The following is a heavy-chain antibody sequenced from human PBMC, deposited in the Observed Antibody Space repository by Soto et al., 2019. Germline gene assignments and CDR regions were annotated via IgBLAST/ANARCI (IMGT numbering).Heavy chain of an antibody. V-gene: IGHV1-18*01. Sequence: ASVKVSCKASGYTFTSYGISWVRQAPGQGLEWMGWISAYNGNTNYAQKLQGRVTMTTDTSTSTAYMELRSLRSDDTAVYYCARDLLHVLVPAATAGGDRGQRTPVTVSS. CDR2: ISAYNGNT. J-gene: IGHJ4*02. CDR1: GYTFTSYG. CDR3: ARDLLHVLVPAATAGGD. D-gene: IGHD2-2*01.